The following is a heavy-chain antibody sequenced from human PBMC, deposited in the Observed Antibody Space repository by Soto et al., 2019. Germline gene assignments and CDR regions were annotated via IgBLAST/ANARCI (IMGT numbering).Heavy chain of an antibody. D-gene: IGHD2-15*01. Sequence: QLQLQESGPGLVKPSETLSLTCTVSGDSISSSSYYWGWIRQPPGKGLEYIGTIYYTGSTYYNPSLKSRLTISVDTSKNQFSLKLSSVTAADTAVYYCATLVVGRVDLWGQGTMVTVSS. CDR2: IYYTGST. CDR1: GDSISSSSYY. J-gene: IGHJ3*01. V-gene: IGHV4-39*01. CDR3: ATLVVGRVDL.